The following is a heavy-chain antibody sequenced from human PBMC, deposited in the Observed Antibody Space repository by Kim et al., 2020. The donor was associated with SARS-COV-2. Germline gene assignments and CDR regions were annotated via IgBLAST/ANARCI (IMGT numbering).Heavy chain of an antibody. CDR3: AKGGFPAAFDI. J-gene: IGHJ3*02. CDR2: ISYDGSNK. Sequence: GGSLRLSCAASGFTFSSYGMHWVRQAPGKGLEWVAVISYDGSNKYYADSVKGRFTISRDNSKNTLYLQMNSLRAEDTAVYYCAKGGFPAAFDIWGQGTMVTVSS. V-gene: IGHV3-30*18. CDR1: GFTFSSYG.